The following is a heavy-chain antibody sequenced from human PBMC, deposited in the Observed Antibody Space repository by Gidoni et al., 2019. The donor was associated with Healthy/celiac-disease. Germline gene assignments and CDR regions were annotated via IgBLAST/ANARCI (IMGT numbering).Heavy chain of an antibody. CDR1: GGTFSSYA. D-gene: IGHD5-12*01. Sequence: QVQLVQSGAEVKKPGSSVKVSCKASGGTFSSYAISWVRQAPGQGLEWMGRIIPILGIANYAQKFQGRVTITADKSTSTAYMELSSLRSEDTAVYYCAREWMATTTYYFDYWGQGTLVTVSS. V-gene: IGHV1-69*04. J-gene: IGHJ4*02. CDR2: IIPILGIA. CDR3: AREWMATTTYYFDY.